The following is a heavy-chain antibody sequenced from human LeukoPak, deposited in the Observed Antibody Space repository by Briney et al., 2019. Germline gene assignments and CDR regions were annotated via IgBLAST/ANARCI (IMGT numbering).Heavy chain of an antibody. CDR2: IYTSGST. D-gene: IGHD6-13*01. CDR1: GGSISSYY. CDR3: ARLSPIAAAGTIWFDP. J-gene: IGHJ5*02. Sequence: SETLSLTCTVPGGSISSYYWSWIRQPPGKGLEWIGYIYTSGSTNYNPPLKSRVTISVDTSKNQFSLKLSSVTAADTAVYYCARLSPIAAAGTIWFDPWGQGTLVTVSS. V-gene: IGHV4-4*09.